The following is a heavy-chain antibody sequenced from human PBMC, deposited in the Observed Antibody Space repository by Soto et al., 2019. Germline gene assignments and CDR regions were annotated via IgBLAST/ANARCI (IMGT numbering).Heavy chain of an antibody. CDR3: AKLPWGFNYYDRSEYRATDNDAFDI. D-gene: IGHD3-22*01. V-gene: IGHV3-30*18. CDR2: ISYDGGIK. CDR1: GFTFSHYG. Sequence: QMQLVESGGGVVQPGTSLRVSCAASGFTFSHYGIHWVRQAPGKGLEWVAVISYDGGIKLYADSVRDRFAISRDNSKDTRYLQMNTLGPDDTAVYYCAKLPWGFNYYDRSEYRATDNDAFDIWGQGTMVTVSS. J-gene: IGHJ3*02.